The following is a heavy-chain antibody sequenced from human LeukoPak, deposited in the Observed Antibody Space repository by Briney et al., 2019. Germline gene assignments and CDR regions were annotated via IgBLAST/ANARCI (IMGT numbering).Heavy chain of an antibody. Sequence: SETLSLTCAVYGGSFSGYYWSWIRQPPGKGLEWIGEINHSGSTNYNPSLKSRVTISVDTSKSQFSLKLSSVTAADTAVYYCARGRLGYYGSVSYHKGFDPWGQGTLVTVSS. J-gene: IGHJ5*02. CDR2: INHSGST. CDR3: ARGRLGYYGSVSYHKGFDP. D-gene: IGHD3-10*01. CDR1: GGSFSGYY. V-gene: IGHV4-34*01.